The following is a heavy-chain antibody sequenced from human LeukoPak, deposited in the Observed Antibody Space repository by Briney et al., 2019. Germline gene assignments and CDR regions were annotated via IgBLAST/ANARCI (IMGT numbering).Heavy chain of an antibody. V-gene: IGHV3-20*04. D-gene: IGHD6-19*01. J-gene: IGHJ4*02. CDR2: INWNGGST. Sequence: GGSLRLSCAASGFTFDDYGMSWVRQAPGKGLEWVSGINWNGGSTGYADSVKGRFTISRDNAKNSLYLQMNSLRAEDTAVYYCARDQGLLVVAGRFGYWGQGTLVTVSS. CDR3: ARDQGLLVVAGRFGY. CDR1: GFTFDDYG.